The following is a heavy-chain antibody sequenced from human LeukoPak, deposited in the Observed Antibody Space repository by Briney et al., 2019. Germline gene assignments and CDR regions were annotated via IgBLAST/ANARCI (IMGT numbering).Heavy chain of an antibody. D-gene: IGHD3-10*01. CDR3: ARVHLTYYYGSGAEVGAFDI. CDR2: INPNSGGK. Sequence: ASVKVSCKASGYTFTGYYMHWVRQAPGQGLEWMGWINPNSGGKNYAQKFQGRVTMTRDTSISTAYMELSRLRSDDTAVYYCARVHLTYYYGSGAEVGAFDIWGQGTMVTVSS. CDR1: GYTFTGYY. V-gene: IGHV1-2*02. J-gene: IGHJ3*02.